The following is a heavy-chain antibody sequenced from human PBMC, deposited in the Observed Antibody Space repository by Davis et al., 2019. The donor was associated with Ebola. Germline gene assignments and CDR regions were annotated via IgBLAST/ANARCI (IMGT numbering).Heavy chain of an antibody. Sequence: GESLKISCVSSGFTVRTYYMNWVRQAPGKGLEWVSSIYSDGTTYYPDSVQGRFTISRDNSNNTLHLHMNSLRAEDTAGYFCASPFKVGSAFDVWGQGTMVTVSP. CDR1: GFTVRTYY. D-gene: IGHD1-26*01. V-gene: IGHV3-53*01. J-gene: IGHJ3*01. CDR3: ASPFKVGSAFDV. CDR2: IYSDGTT.